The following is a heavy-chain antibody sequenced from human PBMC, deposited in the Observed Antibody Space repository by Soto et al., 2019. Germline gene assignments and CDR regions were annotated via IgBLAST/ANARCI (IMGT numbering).Heavy chain of an antibody. V-gene: IGHV1-69*06. CDR2: IIPIFGTA. J-gene: IGHJ6*02. Sequence: QVQLVQSGAEVKKPGSSVKVSCKASGGTFSSYAISWVRQAPGQGLEWMGGIIPIFGTANYAQKFQGRVTITADKSTSTAYMELSSLRSEDTAVYYCARSIVVVVAATPVYYYYGMDVWGQGTTVTVSS. CDR3: ARSIVVVVAATPVYYYYGMDV. D-gene: IGHD2-15*01. CDR1: GGTFSSYA.